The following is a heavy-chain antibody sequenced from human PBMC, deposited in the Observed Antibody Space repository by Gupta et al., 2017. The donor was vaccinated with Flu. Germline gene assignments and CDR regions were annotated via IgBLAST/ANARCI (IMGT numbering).Heavy chain of an antibody. Sequence: FKRYDMNWVRQAPEQTLEWMGWINAGNGNTKDSLLYLGRVTITRDRVECKAEMALSSLRSDDTAGYDCAVHVPVTVGSGNYWGQGTLVTVSS. V-gene: IGHV1-3*01. J-gene: IGHJ4*02. CDR2: INAGNGNT. D-gene: IGHD3-10*02. CDR1: FKRYD. CDR3: AVHVPVTVGSGNY.